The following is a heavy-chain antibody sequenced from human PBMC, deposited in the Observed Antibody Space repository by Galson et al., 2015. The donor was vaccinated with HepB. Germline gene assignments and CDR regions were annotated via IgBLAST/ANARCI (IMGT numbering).Heavy chain of an antibody. Sequence: SVKVSCKASGYTFTGYYMHWVRQAPGQGLEWMGRINPNSGGTNYAQKFQGRVTITADESTSTAYMELSSLRSEDTAVYYCARDQGGYGDSYFDYWGQGTLVTVSS. CDR1: GYTFTGYY. D-gene: IGHD4-17*01. CDR3: ARDQGGYGDSYFDY. CDR2: INPNSGGT. V-gene: IGHV1-2*06. J-gene: IGHJ4*02.